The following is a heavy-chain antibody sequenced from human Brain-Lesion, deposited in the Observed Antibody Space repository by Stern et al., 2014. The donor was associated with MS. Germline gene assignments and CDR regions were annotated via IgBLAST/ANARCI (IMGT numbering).Heavy chain of an antibody. Sequence: QMQLVQSGGGLVKPGGSLRLSCAASGFIFSDYYMSWIRQAPGKGLEWVSYIGRSGDSIYYADSVKGRFTISRDNAKNSLYLQMNSLRAEDTAVYYCARGPRRYYGSESPNTYYYGMDVWGQGTTDTVSS. CDR2: IGRSGDSI. J-gene: IGHJ6*02. V-gene: IGHV3-11*01. D-gene: IGHD3-10*01. CDR3: ARGPRRYYGSESPNTYYYGMDV. CDR1: GFIFSDYY.